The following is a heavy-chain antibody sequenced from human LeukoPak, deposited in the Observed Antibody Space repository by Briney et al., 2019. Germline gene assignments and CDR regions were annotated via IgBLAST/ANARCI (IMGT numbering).Heavy chain of an antibody. J-gene: IGHJ5*02. D-gene: IGHD4-11*01. CDR3: ARDKVDYSNYGGWFDP. CDR1: GGSISSSSYY. Sequence: SETLSLTCTVSGGSISSSSYYWGWIRQPPGKGLEWIGSISHSGSTYYNPSLKSRVTISVDTSKNQFSLKLSSVTAADTAVYYCARDKVDYSNYGGWFDPWGQGTLVTVSS. V-gene: IGHV4-39*07. CDR2: ISHSGST.